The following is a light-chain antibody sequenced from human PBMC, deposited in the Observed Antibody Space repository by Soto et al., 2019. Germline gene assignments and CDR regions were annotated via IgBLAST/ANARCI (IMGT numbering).Light chain of an antibody. Sequence: VLTQSPGTLSLSPGVRATLSRRASQRVSNNYLDWYQQKPGQAPRLLIYGASNRATGIPDRFSGSGSGIDFTLTISRLEPEDFAVYYCKQYGSSGKFGQGTKVDIK. V-gene: IGKV3-20*01. CDR2: GAS. CDR1: QRVSNNY. CDR3: KQYGSSGK. J-gene: IGKJ1*01.